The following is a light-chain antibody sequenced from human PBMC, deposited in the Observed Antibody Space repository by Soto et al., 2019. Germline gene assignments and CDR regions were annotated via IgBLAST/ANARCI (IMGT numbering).Light chain of an antibody. V-gene: IGKV3-20*01. Sequence: ETVLTQSPGTLSLSPGETATLSCRASQSVSSSYLAWYQQKPGQAPRLLIYDASSRATGIPDRFSGSGSGTDFTLTISRLEPEDFAVYYCQQYVRSPPSWTFGQGTKVELK. CDR1: QSVSSSY. CDR3: QQYVRSPPSWT. J-gene: IGKJ1*01. CDR2: DAS.